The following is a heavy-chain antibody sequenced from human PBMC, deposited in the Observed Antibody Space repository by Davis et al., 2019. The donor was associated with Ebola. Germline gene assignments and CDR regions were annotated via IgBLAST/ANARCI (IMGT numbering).Heavy chain of an antibody. J-gene: IGHJ4*02. CDR3: AKDGWGYYDSSGYSH. Sequence: GESLKISCAASGFTFSSYAMSWVRQAPGKGLEWVSAISGSGGSTYYADSVKGRFTISRDNSKNTLYLQMNSLRAEDTAVYYCAKDGWGYYDSSGYSHWGQGTLVTVSS. CDR2: ISGSGGST. CDR1: GFTFSSYA. V-gene: IGHV3-23*01. D-gene: IGHD3-22*01.